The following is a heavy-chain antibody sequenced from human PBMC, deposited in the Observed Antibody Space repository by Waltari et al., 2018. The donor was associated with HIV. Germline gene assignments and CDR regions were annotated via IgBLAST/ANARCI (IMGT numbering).Heavy chain of an antibody. V-gene: IGHV4-59*03. D-gene: IGHD3-22*01. CDR2: IYDSGST. Sequence: QVQLQESGPGLMKSSETLTLPCTVSGVSLSGYYWIWIRQPPGKGLEWLGYIYDSGSTNYNSSLRSRVTLSVDMSKNQFSLKLTSVTAADTAVYYCAGSYYDGSGYFDYFDYWGQGKQVTVSS. CDR3: AGSYYDGSGYFDYFDY. J-gene: IGHJ4*02. CDR1: GVSLSGYY.